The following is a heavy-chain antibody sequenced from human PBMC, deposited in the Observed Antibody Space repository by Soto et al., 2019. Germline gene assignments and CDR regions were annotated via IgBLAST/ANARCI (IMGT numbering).Heavy chain of an antibody. Sequence: QVQLQQWGAGLLKPSETLSLTCAVYGGSFSGYYWSWIRQPPGKGLEWIGEINHSGSTNYNPSLKSRVTISVDTSKNQFSLKLSSVTAAETAVYYCARSVKLLWFGETPRFDYWGQGTLVTVSS. CDR2: INHSGST. V-gene: IGHV4-34*01. CDR1: GGSFSGYY. J-gene: IGHJ4*02. D-gene: IGHD3-10*01. CDR3: ARSVKLLWFGETPRFDY.